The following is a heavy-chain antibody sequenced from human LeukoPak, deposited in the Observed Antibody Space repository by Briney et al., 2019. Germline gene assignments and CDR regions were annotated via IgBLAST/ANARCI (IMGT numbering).Heavy chain of an antibody. CDR1: GFSFSRHW. CDR3: AREGSGVVTSDH. Sequence: PGGSLRLSCAASGFSFSRHWMHWVRQAPGKGLVWVSRIIGDGSTTSYADSVKGRFTISRDNAKSTVHLQMNSLRVKDTAVYYCAREGSGVVTSDHWGQGTLVTVSS. CDR2: IIGDGSTT. V-gene: IGHV3-74*01. D-gene: IGHD2-21*02. J-gene: IGHJ1*01.